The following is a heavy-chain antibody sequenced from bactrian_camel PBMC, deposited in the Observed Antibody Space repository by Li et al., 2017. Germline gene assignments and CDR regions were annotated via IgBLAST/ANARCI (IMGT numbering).Heavy chain of an antibody. D-gene: IGHD2*01. CDR2: IGSAGIT. J-gene: IGHJ4*01. V-gene: IGHV3S53*01. CDR1: GYTYGCCC. Sequence: HVQLVESGGELVQPGGSLRLSCAASGYTYGCCCMGWFRQTPGKPREEVATIGSAGITSFADSVKGRFTISTDKAKDTVYLQMNSLKPEDTAMYSCKTRSGSCGGTYYLYAYWGQGTQVTVS. CDR3: KTRSGSCGGTYYLYAY.